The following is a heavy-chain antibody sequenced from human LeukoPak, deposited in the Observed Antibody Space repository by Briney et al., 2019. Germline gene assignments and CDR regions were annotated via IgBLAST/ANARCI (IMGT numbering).Heavy chain of an antibody. CDR1: GFTFSDYY. V-gene: IGHV3-11*01. D-gene: IGHD2-8*01. CDR2: ISRSGSTI. CDR3: ARSWQPNYYYYMDV. Sequence: GGSLRLSCAASGFTFSDYYMSWIRQAPGKGLEWVSYISRSGSTIYTDSVKGRFTISRDNAKDSMYLQMNRLRADDTAVYYCARSWQPNYYYYMDVWGKGTTVTVSS. J-gene: IGHJ6*03.